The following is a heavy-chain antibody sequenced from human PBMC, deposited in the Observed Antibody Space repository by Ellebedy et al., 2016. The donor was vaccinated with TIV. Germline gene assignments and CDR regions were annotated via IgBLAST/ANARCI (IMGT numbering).Heavy chain of an antibody. D-gene: IGHD1-7*01. Sequence: AASVKVSCKASGYTFTTYYMHWVRQAPGQGLEWMGWINPNSGGTNYAQKFQGRVTMTRDTSISTAYMELSRLRSDDTAVYYCARDPHGELLFDYWGQGTLVTVSS. CDR1: GYTFTTYY. CDR2: INPNSGGT. V-gene: IGHV1-2*02. J-gene: IGHJ4*02. CDR3: ARDPHGELLFDY.